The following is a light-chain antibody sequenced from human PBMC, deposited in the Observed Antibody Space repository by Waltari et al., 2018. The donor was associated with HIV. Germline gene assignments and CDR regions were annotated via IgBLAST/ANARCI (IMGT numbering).Light chain of an antibody. CDR1: QRVSSN. Sequence: VLTQSPATLSVSPGERTTLSCRASQRVSSNLAWYQQKPAQAPSLLIYGASTRATGIPARFSGSGSGTEFTLTISSLQSEDFAVYYCQQYNKWPSLTFGGGPKVEIK. CDR2: GAS. V-gene: IGKV3-15*01. CDR3: QQYNKWPSLT. J-gene: IGKJ4*01.